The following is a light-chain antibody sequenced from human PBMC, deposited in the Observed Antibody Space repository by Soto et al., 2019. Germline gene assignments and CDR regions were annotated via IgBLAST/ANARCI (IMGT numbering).Light chain of an antibody. J-gene: IGLJ1*01. CDR1: SSDVGTYNL. Sequence: QSVLTQPGSVLGSPGESITISCTGTSSDVGTYNLVSWYQQHPGEAPKLIIYEDNKRPSGVSNRFSGSRSGYTASLTISGLQAEDEADYFCCSYATGSTYIFGTGTKVTVL. CDR3: CSYATGSTYI. V-gene: IGLV2-23*01. CDR2: EDN.